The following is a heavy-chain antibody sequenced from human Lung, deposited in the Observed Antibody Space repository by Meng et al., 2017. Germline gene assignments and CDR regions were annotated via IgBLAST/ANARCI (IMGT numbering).Heavy chain of an antibody. CDR3: ASWIYSCGWQ. Sequence: QVHLQKSGPGLLKPSGTLSLTCVVSGGSISSIDWWSWVRQPPGKGLEWIGEIYHGGDTNYNPSLKSRVTIAIDRSKNQFSLKLSSVTAADTAVYYCASWIYSCGWQWGQGTLVTVSS. J-gene: IGHJ4*02. D-gene: IGHD6-19*01. CDR2: IYHGGDT. V-gene: IGHV4/OR15-8*02. CDR1: GGSISSIDW.